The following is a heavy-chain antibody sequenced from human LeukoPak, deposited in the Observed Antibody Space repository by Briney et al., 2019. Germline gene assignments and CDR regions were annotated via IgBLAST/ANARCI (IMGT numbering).Heavy chain of an antibody. V-gene: IGHV4-59*08. CDR3: ARGNPLDY. Sequence: KPSETLSLTCTVSGGSISSYYWSWIRQPPGKGLEWIGYIYYSGSTNYNPSLKSRVTISLDASKKQFSLKLTSVTAADSAVYYCARGNPLDYWGQGTLVTVSS. J-gene: IGHJ4*02. CDR2: IYYSGST. CDR1: GGSISSYY. D-gene: IGHD4-23*01.